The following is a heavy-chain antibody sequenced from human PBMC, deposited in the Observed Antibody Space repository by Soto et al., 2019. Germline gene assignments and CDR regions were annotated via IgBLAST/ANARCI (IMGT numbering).Heavy chain of an antibody. CDR2: IYHSGSA. CDR3: ARYNAASGTYDFDY. D-gene: IGHD6-13*01. V-gene: IGHV4-4*02. J-gene: IGHJ4*02. Sequence: QVELQESGPGLVKPSGTLSLTCAVSGDSVSSRFWWSWVRQSPGKGLEWIGEIYHSGSANYNPSLKSRVTMXVXNXXNQFSLKLNSVTAADTAVYYCARYNAASGTYDFDYWGQGTLVTVSS. CDR1: GDSVSSRFW.